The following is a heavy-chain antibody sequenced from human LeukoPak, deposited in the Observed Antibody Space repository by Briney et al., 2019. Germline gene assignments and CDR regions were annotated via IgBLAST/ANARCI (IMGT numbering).Heavy chain of an antibody. J-gene: IGHJ4*02. CDR3: ARLYKWTGPGIAAAGLDY. V-gene: IGHV1-69*04. Sequence: SVKVSCKASGGTFSSYAISWVRQAPGQGLEWMGRIIPILGIANYAQKFQGRVTITADKSTSTAYMELSSLRSEDTAVYYCARLYKWTGPGIAAAGLDYWGQGTLVTVSS. CDR1: GGTFSSYA. CDR2: IIPILGIA. D-gene: IGHD6-13*01.